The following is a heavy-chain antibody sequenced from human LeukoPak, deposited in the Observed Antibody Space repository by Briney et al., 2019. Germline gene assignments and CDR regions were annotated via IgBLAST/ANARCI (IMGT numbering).Heavy chain of an antibody. CDR3: ARVPDCSGGSCYEHFDY. V-gene: IGHV4-39*07. CDR2: IYYSGST. D-gene: IGHD2-15*01. Sequence: SEALSLTCTVSGGSISSSSYYWGWIRQPPGKGLEWIGSIYYSGSTYYNPSLKSRVTISVDTSKNQFSLKLSSVTAADTAVYYCARVPDCSGGSCYEHFDYWGQGTLVTVSS. J-gene: IGHJ4*02. CDR1: GGSISSSSYY.